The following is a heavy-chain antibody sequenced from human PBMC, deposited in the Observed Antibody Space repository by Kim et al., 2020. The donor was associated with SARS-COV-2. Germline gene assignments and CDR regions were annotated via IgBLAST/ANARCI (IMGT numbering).Heavy chain of an antibody. CDR3: ARDLAAALYYYYYYVMDV. CDR1: GFTFSSYG. D-gene: IGHD6-13*01. V-gene: IGHV3-33*01. CDR2: IWYDGSNK. Sequence: GGSLRLSCAASGFTFSSYGMHWVRQAPGKGLEWVAVIWYDGSNKYYADSVKGRFTISRDNSKNTLYLQMNSLIAEDTAVYYCARDLAAALYYYYYYVMDVWGQGTTVTVSS. J-gene: IGHJ6*02.